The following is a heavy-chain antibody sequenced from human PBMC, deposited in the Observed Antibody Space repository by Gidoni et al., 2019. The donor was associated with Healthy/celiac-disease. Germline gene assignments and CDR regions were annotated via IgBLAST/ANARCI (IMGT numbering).Heavy chain of an antibody. CDR2: IYYSGST. Sequence: QVQLQDSGPGLVKPSQTLSLTRPVSVGSISSGCYYWSWNRQHPGKGLVWIGDIYYSGSTYYNPSLKSRVTISVDTSKNQFSVKLSSVTAADTAVYYCARFSYDSSGYWGDAFDIWGQGTMVTVSS. D-gene: IGHD3-22*01. CDR1: VGSISSGCYY. CDR3: ARFSYDSSGYWGDAFDI. V-gene: IGHV4-31*03. J-gene: IGHJ3*02.